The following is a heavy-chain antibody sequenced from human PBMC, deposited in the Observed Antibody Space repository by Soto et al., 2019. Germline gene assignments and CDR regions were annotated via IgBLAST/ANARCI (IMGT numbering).Heavy chain of an antibody. J-gene: IGHJ4*02. CDR1: GFSFSTYG. V-gene: IGHV3-23*01. CDR3: AKWNGYGDY. Sequence: VGSLRLSCAVSGFSFSTYGVTWVRQAPGKGLEWVSGVSGGSGSTHYADSVKGRFTITGDNSKNTVYLQMNSLRVEDTAVYYCAKWNGYGDYWGQGTLVTVSS. D-gene: IGHD1-1*01. CDR2: VSGGSGST.